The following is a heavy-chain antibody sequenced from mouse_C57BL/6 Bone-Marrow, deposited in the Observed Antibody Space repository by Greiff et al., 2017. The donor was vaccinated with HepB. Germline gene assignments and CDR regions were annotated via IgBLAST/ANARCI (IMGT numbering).Heavy chain of an antibody. J-gene: IGHJ3*01. CDR1: GYSITSGYC. CDR3: ARWGDYDAY. V-gene: IGHV3-6*01. D-gene: IGHD2-4*01. CDR2: ISYDGSN. Sequence: EVQRVESGPGLVKPSQSLSLTCSVTGYSITSGYCWNWIRQFPGNKLEWMGYISYDGSNNYNPSLKNRISITRDTSKNQFFLKLNSVTTEDTATYYCARWGDYDAYWGQGTLVTVSA.